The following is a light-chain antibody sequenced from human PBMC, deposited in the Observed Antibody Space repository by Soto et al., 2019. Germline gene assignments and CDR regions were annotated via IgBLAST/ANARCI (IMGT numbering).Light chain of an antibody. Sequence: EIVMTQSPATLSVSPGERATLSCRASQSVSSKLAWYQQKPGQAPRLLIYGASTRATGIPARFSGSGSGTEFTLTISSLQSEDFAVYSCQQYNNWPPITFGQGTRLEMK. V-gene: IGKV3-15*01. CDR1: QSVSSK. J-gene: IGKJ5*01. CDR3: QQYNNWPPIT. CDR2: GAS.